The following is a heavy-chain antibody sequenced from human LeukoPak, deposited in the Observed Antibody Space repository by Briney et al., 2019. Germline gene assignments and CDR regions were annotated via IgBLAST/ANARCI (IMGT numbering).Heavy chain of an antibody. CDR2: IYYSGSS. D-gene: IGHD4-17*01. J-gene: IGHJ5*02. CDR3: ARRLRQNLFDP. V-gene: IGHV4-59*08. Sequence: SETLSLTCTVSGGSISSYYWSWIRLPPGKGLEWIGYIYYSGSSNYNPSLKSRVTMSVDTSKNQFSLKLTSVTAADTAVYYCARRLRQNLFDPWGQGTLVTVSS. CDR1: GGSISSYY.